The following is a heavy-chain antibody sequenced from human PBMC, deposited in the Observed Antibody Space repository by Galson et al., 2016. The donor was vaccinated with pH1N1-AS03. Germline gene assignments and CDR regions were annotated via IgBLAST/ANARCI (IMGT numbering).Heavy chain of an antibody. Sequence: LRLSCAASGFTFKSYWMSWVRQAPGKGLEWVANINQDENEKYCVDSVKGRFTISRDNAKNSLYLEMNSLRAEDTALYYCARESTGTEHIVVVTGRYGYYYMDVWGKGTAVTVSS. J-gene: IGHJ6*03. D-gene: IGHD2-21*02. V-gene: IGHV3-7*03. CDR3: ARESTGTEHIVVVTGRYGYYYMDV. CDR1: GFTFKSYW. CDR2: INQDENEK.